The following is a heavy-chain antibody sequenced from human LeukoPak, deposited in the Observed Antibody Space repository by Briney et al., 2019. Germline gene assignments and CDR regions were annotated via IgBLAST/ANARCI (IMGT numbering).Heavy chain of an antibody. CDR2: IRQDGSKI. V-gene: IGHV3-7*01. Sequence: GGSLRLSCAASGFTFSSYWMSWVRQAPGKGLEWVANIRQDGSKIYYVDSVKGRFTISRDNAKNSLYLQMNNLRAEDTAVYYCAKENSGSYFAVGYYFDYWGQGTLVTVSS. CDR3: AKENSGSYFAVGYYFDY. D-gene: IGHD1-26*01. J-gene: IGHJ4*02. CDR1: GFTFSSYW.